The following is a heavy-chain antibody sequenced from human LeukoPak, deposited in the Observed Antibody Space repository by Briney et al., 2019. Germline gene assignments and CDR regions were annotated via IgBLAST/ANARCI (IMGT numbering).Heavy chain of an antibody. D-gene: IGHD3-10*01. CDR2: ISGGGST. CDR1: GFTFSSYA. CDR3: AKGIGGSGSYYALDY. Sequence: GGSLRLSCAASGFTFSSYAMSWVRRAPGKGLQWVSTISGGGSTYYADSVKGRFTVSRDNSKNTPYLQMNSLRAEDTAIFYCAKGIGGSGSYYALDYWGQGTLVPVSS. J-gene: IGHJ4*02. V-gene: IGHV3-23*01.